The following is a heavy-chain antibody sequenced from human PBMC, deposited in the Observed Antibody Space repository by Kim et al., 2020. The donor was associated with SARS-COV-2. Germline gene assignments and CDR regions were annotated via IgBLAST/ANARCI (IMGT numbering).Heavy chain of an antibody. V-gene: IGHV3-64D*09. J-gene: IGHJ2*01. D-gene: IGHD3-10*01. Sequence: VKGRFTISRENSKNTLYLQMSSLRAEDTAVYYCVKGAWFGELLPDWYFDLWGRGTLVTVSS. CDR3: VKGAWFGELLPDWYFDL.